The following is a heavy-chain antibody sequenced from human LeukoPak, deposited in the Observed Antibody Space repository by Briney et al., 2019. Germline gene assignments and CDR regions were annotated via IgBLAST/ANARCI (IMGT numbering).Heavy chain of an antibody. CDR2: IRYDGSNK. CDR1: GFTFSSYG. D-gene: IGHD3-22*01. J-gene: IGHJ4*02. V-gene: IGHV3-30*02. CDR3: ARSKWPPIYDSSGPSPIDY. Sequence: GGSLRLSCAASGFTFSSYGMHWVRQAPGKGLEWVAFIRYDGSNKYYADSVKGRFTISRDNSKNTLYLQMNSLRAEDTAVYYCARSKWPPIYDSSGPSPIDYWGQGTLVTVSS.